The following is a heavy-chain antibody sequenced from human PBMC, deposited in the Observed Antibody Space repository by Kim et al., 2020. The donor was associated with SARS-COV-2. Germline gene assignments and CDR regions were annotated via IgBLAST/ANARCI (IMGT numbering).Heavy chain of an antibody. CDR1: GFTFSSYG. CDR3: AKDKGIWFGTLGE. V-gene: IGHV3-30*18. J-gene: IGHJ4*02. Sequence: GGSLRLSCAASGFTFSSYGMHWVRQAPGKGLEWVAVISYDGSNKYYADSVKGRFTISRDNSKNTLYLQMNSLRAEDTAVYYCAKDKGIWFGTLGEWGQGTLVTVSS. CDR2: ISYDGSNK. D-gene: IGHD3-10*01.